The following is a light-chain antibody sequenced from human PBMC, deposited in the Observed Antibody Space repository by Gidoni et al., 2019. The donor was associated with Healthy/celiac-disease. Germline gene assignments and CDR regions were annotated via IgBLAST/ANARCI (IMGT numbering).Light chain of an antibody. CDR3: QQYNNWPFL. V-gene: IGKV3D-15*01. Sequence: EIVMTQSPATLSVSPGERATLSCRASQSVSSNLAWYQQKPGQAPRLLIYGASTRATGIPARFSGSGSGTEFTLTISSLQSEDFAVYYCQQYNNWPFLFGGXTKVEIK. J-gene: IGKJ4*01. CDR2: GAS. CDR1: QSVSSN.